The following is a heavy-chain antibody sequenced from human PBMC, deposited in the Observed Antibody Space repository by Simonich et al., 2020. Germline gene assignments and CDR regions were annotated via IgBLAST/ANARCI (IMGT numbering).Heavy chain of an antibody. D-gene: IGHD6-6*01. CDR2: ISSSGSTI. CDR1: GFTFSSYE. Sequence: EVQLVESGGGLVQPGGSLRLSCAASGFTFSSYEMNWVRQAPGKGLEWVSYISSSGSTIYYADCVKGRFTISRDNAKNSLYLQRNSLRAEDTAVYYCARDFRLQLVEIGTYYYYGMDVWGQGTTVTVSS. V-gene: IGHV3-48*03. J-gene: IGHJ6*02. CDR3: ARDFRLQLVEIGTYYYYGMDV.